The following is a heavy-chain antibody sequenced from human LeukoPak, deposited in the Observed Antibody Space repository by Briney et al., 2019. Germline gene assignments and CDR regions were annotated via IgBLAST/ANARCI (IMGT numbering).Heavy chain of an antibody. CDR1: GFTFSSYW. V-gene: IGHV3-74*01. Sequence: PGGSLRLSCAASGFTFSSYWMHWVRQAPGKGLVWVSRINTDGSSTSYADSVKGRFTISRDNAKNTLYLQMNSLRAEDTAVYYCARGHRISPNWFDPWGQGTLVTVSS. D-gene: IGHD2-21*01. CDR3: ARGHRISPNWFDP. CDR2: INTDGSST. J-gene: IGHJ5*02.